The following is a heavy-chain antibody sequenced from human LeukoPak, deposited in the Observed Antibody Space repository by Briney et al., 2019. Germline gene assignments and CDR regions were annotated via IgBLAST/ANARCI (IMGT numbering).Heavy chain of an antibody. V-gene: IGHV1-18*04. J-gene: IGHJ6*04. CDR2: ISAYNGNT. Sequence: APVKVSCKASGYTFTTYGISWVRQAPGQELEWMGGISAYNGNTNYAPKLQGRVTMTTDTSTSTAYMELRSLRSDDTAVYYCARLAGTTPYYYYGMDVWGKGTTVTVSS. D-gene: IGHD1-1*01. CDR1: GYTFTTYG. CDR3: ARLAGTTPYYYYGMDV.